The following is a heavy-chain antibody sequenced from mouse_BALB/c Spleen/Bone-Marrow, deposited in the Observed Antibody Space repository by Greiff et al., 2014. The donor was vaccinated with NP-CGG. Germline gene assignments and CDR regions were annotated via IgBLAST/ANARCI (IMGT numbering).Heavy chain of an antibody. V-gene: IGHV5-9*02. CDR2: IRSGGSYT. CDR1: GFAFSDYD. D-gene: IGHD2-4*01. CDR3: ARRRGYDYAFDY. Sequence: VQLKESGGGSVKPGGSLKLSCAASGFAFSDYDMSWVRQNPEKRLEWVATIRSGGSYTSYPDNMKGRFTISRDNARNTLYLQMSSLRSEDTALYYCARRRGYDYAFDYWGQGTTLTVSS. J-gene: IGHJ2*01.